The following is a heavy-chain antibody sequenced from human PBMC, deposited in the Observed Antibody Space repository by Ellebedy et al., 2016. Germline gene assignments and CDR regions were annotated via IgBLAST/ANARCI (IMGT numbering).Heavy chain of an antibody. CDR1: GYTFTANY. CDR2: DHPNSGAT. V-gene: IGHV1-2*04. D-gene: IGHD1-1*01. CDR3: ARAGLEPRSVDYYFYGVDV. J-gene: IGHJ6*02. Sequence: ASVKVSCKASGYTFTANYIHLVRQAPGQGLDWMGWDHPNSGATKYAQKFEGWVTMTRDTSISTVYMELSRSRSDDTAVYYCARAGLEPRSVDYYFYGVDVWGQGTAVTVSS.